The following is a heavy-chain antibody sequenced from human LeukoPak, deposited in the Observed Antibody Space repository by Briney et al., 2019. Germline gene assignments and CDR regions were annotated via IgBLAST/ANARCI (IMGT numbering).Heavy chain of an antibody. CDR3: ARDLVVVAASPLFGYYYYGMDV. J-gene: IGHJ6*02. D-gene: IGHD2-15*01. CDR1: GFTFSSYS. Sequence: GGSLRLSCAASGFTFSSYSMNWVRPAPAKGLEWVSYISISNNAIYYADSVKGRFTISRDNTKNSLYLQMNSLRDEDTAVYYCARDLVVVAASPLFGYYYYGMDVWGQGTTVTVSS. V-gene: IGHV3-48*02. CDR2: ISISNNAI.